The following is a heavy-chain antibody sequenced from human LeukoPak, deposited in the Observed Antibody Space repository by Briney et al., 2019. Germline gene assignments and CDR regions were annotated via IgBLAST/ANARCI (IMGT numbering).Heavy chain of an antibody. CDR3: ARQKCTSASCLTKNAFDV. CDR2: IYTSGNT. CDR1: GSISSYY. D-gene: IGHD2-2*01. Sequence: SETLSLTCTFSGSISSYYWSWIRQPPGKGLEWIGYIYTSGNTNYNPSLKSRVTISVDTSKNQFSLDLSSVTAADSAVYYCARQKCTSASCLTKNAFDVWGQGTMVTVSS. V-gene: IGHV4-4*09. J-gene: IGHJ3*01.